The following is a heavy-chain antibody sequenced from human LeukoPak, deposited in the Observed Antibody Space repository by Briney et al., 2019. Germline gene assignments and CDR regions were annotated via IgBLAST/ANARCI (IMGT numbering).Heavy chain of an antibody. CDR1: SGSISTSNYY. V-gene: IGHV4-39*07. D-gene: IGHD6-13*01. Sequence: SETLSLTCTVSSGSISTSNYYWGWVRQPPGKALEWIGNIFYSGSTYYNPSLKSRVTISVDTSKNQFSLKLNSVTAADTAVYYCARIYSSSWFPNWFDPWGQGTLVTVSS. J-gene: IGHJ5*02. CDR3: ARIYSSSWFPNWFDP. CDR2: IFYSGST.